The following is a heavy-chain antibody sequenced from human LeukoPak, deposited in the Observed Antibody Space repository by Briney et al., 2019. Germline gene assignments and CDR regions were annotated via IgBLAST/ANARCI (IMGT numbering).Heavy chain of an antibody. CDR3: AKLTADSSGSDAFDI. J-gene: IGHJ3*02. V-gene: IGHV3-64*04. Sequence: PGGSLRLSCSASGFPFSSYAMHWVRQAPGKGLEYVSAISDSGGSTYYADSVKGRFTISRDNSKNTLYLQMNSLRAEDTAVYYCAKLTADSSGSDAFDIWGQGTMVTVSS. CDR1: GFPFSSYA. D-gene: IGHD3-22*01. CDR2: ISDSGGST.